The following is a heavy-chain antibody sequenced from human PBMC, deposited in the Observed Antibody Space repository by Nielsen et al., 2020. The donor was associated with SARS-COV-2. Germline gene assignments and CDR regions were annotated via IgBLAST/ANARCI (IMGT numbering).Heavy chain of an antibody. CDR3: ARDYYDSSGSGFYYYYYGMDV. D-gene: IGHD3-22*01. Sequence: WIRQLPGKGLEWVAVISYDGNNKYYADSVKGRFTISRDNSKNTLYLQMNSLRAEDTAVYYCARDYYDSSGSGFYYYYYGMDVWGQGTTVTVSS. CDR2: ISYDGNNK. J-gene: IGHJ6*02. V-gene: IGHV3-30-3*01.